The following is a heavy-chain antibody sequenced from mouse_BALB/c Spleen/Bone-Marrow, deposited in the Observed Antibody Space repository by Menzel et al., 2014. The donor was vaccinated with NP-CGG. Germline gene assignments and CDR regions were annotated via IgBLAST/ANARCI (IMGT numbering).Heavy chain of an antibody. CDR3: TRDGHNYYAMDY. CDR2: INPSNGGT. V-gene: IGHV1-53*01. D-gene: IGHD2-3*01. CDR1: GYTFTTYY. Sequence: QVQLKESGTELVKPGASVKLSCKASGYTFTTYYIYWVKQRAGQGLEWIGEINPSNGGTNFNEEYKSKATLTVDKSSSTSYMQLSSLTSEDSAVYYCTRDGHNYYAMDYWGQGTSVTVSS. J-gene: IGHJ4*01.